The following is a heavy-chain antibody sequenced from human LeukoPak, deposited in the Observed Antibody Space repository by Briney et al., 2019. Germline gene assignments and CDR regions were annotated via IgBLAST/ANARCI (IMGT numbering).Heavy chain of an antibody. CDR1: GFTFSDYY. CDR3: ARDPNPRTSLSTAVDS. J-gene: IGHJ5*01. CDR2: IGHSGRSGSAL. D-gene: IGHD4-17*01. Sequence: GGSLRLSCAASGFTFSDYYMHWFRQAPGKGLDWVAYIGHSGRSGSALSYADSVRGRFTISMDNAGNSLSLQMNRLRADDTAVYYCARDPNPRTSLSTAVDSWGLGTLVTVSS. V-gene: IGHV3-11*01.